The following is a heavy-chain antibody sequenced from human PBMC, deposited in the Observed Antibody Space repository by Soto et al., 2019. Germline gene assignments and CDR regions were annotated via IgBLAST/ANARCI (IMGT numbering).Heavy chain of an antibody. Sequence: GASVKVSCKASGYTFTSYDINWVRQATGQGLEWMGWMNPNSGNTGYAQKFQGRVTMTRNTSISTAYMELSSLRSEDTAVYYCARGGYSSSWERSEGNWFDRWGQGTLVTVCS. CDR2: MNPNSGNT. CDR3: ARGGYSSSWERSEGNWFDR. CDR1: GYTFTSYD. J-gene: IGHJ5*02. D-gene: IGHD6-13*01. V-gene: IGHV1-8*01.